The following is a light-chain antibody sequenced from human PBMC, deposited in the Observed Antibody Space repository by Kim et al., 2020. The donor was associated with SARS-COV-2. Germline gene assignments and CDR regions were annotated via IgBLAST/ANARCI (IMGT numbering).Light chain of an antibody. CDR1: SSDIGGYNY. CDR2: DVT. CDR3: CSYAGSYVLV. V-gene: IGLV2-11*01. J-gene: IGLJ2*01. Sequence: GQSVTISCTGTSSDIGGYNYVSWYQHHPGKAPKLTIYDVTKRPSGVPERFSGSKSGNTASLTISGLQAEDETDYYCCSYAGSYVLVFGGGTKLTVL.